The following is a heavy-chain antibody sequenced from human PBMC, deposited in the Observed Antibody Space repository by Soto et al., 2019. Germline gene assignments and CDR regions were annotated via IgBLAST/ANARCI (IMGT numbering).Heavy chain of an antibody. V-gene: IGHV3-30*18. CDR2: ISYDGSNK. J-gene: IGHJ5*01. Sequence: QVHLVESGGGVVQPGGSLRLSCAASGFTFRSYGIHWVRQAPGKGLEWVSVISYDGSNKYYGDSVKGRFTISRDNSKNTLYLQMNSLRAEDTAVYYCAKDAKYEDLVVVVGGWVDSWGQGTLVTVSS. CDR1: GFTFRSYG. CDR3: AKDAKYEDLVVVVGGWVDS. D-gene: IGHD2-15*01.